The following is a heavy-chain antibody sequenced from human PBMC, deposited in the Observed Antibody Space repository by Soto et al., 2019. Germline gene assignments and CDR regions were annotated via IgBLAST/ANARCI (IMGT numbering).Heavy chain of an antibody. V-gene: IGHV3-23*01. CDR3: AKESAMVTTGWFDP. CDR1: GFTFTAYT. D-gene: IGHD4-17*01. CDR2: ISRTRDYI. J-gene: IGHJ5*02. Sequence: GGSLRLSCAASGFTFTAYTMYWVRQPPGKGLEWVASISRTRDYIYYADSVQGRFTISIDNSKNTVYLQMNSLRAEDTAIYYCAKESAMVTTGWFDPWGQGTLVTVSS.